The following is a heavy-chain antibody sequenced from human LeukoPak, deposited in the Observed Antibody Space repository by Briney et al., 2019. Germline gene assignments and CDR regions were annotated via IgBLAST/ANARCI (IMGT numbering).Heavy chain of an antibody. D-gene: IGHD2-8*02. CDR1: GGSISSGGYY. CDR2: IYYSGST. V-gene: IGHV4-61*08. CDR3: ARVNRVRVPGGAGYYYYMEV. J-gene: IGHJ6*03. Sequence: SETLSLTCTVSGGSISSGGYYWSWIRQPPGKGLEWIGYIYYSGSTNYNPFLESRVTISVDTSKNQFSLKLSSVTAADTAVYYCARVNRVRVPGGAGYYYYMEVWGKGTTVTVSS.